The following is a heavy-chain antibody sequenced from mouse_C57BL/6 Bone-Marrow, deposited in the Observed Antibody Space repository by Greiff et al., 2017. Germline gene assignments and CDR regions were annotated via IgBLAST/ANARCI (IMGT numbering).Heavy chain of an antibody. Sequence: VKLVESGPGLVQPSQSLSITCTVSGFSLTSYGVHWVRQSPGKGLEWLGVIWSGGSTDYNAAFISRLSICKDNSKSQVFVKMNSLQADDTAIYYCARNRGPYGSSPVAYWGQGTLVTVSA. V-gene: IGHV2-2*01. J-gene: IGHJ3*01. D-gene: IGHD1-1*01. CDR1: GFSLTSYG. CDR2: IWSGGST. CDR3: ARNRGPYGSSPVAY.